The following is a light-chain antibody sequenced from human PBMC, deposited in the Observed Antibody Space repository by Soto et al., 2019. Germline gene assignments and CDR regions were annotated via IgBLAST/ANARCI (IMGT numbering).Light chain of an antibody. Sequence: QSVLTQPASVSGSPGQSITISCTGTSSDVGSYNPVSWYQQHPGKAPKLMIYEGSKRPSGVSNRFSGSKSGNTASLTISGLQAEDEADYYCCSYAGSSTLVVFGGGTKLTVL. V-gene: IGLV2-23*01. CDR2: EGS. CDR3: CSYAGSSTLVV. CDR1: SSDVGSYNP. J-gene: IGLJ2*01.